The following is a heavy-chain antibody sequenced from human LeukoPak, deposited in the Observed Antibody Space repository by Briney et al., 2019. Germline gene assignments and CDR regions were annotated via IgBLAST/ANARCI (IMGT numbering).Heavy chain of an antibody. D-gene: IGHD6-19*01. CDR2: INPNSGCT. CDR3: ARTRLGYSSGWYCFDY. J-gene: IGHJ4*02. Sequence: GASVKVSCKASGYTFTGYYMHWVRQAPGQGLEWMGWINPNSGCTNYAQKFQGRVSMTRDTSISTAYMELSRLRSDDTAVYYCARTRLGYSSGWYCFDYWGQGTLVTVSS. CDR1: GYTFTGYY. V-gene: IGHV1-2*02.